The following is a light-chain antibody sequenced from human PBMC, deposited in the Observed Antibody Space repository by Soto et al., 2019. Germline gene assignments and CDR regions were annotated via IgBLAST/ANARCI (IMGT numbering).Light chain of an antibody. CDR2: DAS. J-gene: IGKJ1*01. V-gene: IGKV3-20*01. CDR3: QHYYSIPWT. Sequence: EIVLTQSPGTLSLSPGERATLSCRASQSVSSSKLAWYQQKPGQAPRLLIYDASSRATGIPATFSGSGSGTEFTLTISSLQAEDVATYYCQHYYSIPWTFGQGTKVDIK. CDR1: QSVSSSK.